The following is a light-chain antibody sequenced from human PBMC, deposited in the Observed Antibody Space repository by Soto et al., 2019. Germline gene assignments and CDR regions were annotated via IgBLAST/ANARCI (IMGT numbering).Light chain of an antibody. CDR1: QAVGAY. V-gene: IGKV1D-8*01. CDR3: QQYDSLPLT. J-gene: IGKJ4*01. CDR2: ATS. Sequence: VIWMTQSPSLVSASTGDRVTISCRMSQAVGAYLAWYQQKPGKAPKLLFYATSTLQSGVPSRFSGSGSGTDFTLTISNLQSEDFATYYCQQYDSLPLTFGGGTRVEIK.